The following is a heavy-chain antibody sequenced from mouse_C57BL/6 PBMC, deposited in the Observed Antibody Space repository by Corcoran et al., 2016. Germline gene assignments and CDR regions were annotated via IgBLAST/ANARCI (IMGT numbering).Heavy chain of an antibody. V-gene: IGHV1-26*01. J-gene: IGHJ3*01. CDR2: INPNNGGT. D-gene: IGHD2-4*01. CDR3: ARRLYYDYDGFAY. Sequence: EVQLQQSGPELVKPGASVKISCKASGYTFTNYYMNWVKQSHGKSLEWIGDINPNNGGTSYNQQFKGKATLTVDKSSSTAYMELRSLTSEDSAVYYCARRLYYDYDGFAYWGQGTLVTVS. CDR1: GYTFTNYY.